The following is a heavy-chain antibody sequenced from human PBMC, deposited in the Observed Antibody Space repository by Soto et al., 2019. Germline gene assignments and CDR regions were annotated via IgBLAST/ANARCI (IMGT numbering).Heavy chain of an antibody. Sequence: QVQLQESGPGLVKPSETLSLTCTVSGGSISSYYWSWIRQPPGKGLEWIGYIYYSGSTNYNPSLKSRVTISVDTSKNQFSLKLSSVTAADTAVYYCAGGRAVEIDYWGQGTLVTVSS. J-gene: IGHJ4*02. D-gene: IGHD2-21*01. V-gene: IGHV4-59*01. CDR3: AGGRAVEIDY. CDR1: GGSISSYY. CDR2: IYYSGST.